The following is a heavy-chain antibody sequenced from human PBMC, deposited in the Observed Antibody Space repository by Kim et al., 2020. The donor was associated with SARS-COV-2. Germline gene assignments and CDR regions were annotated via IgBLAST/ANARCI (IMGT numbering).Heavy chain of an antibody. Sequence: SETLSLTCTVSGGSISSSSYYWGWIRQPPGKGLEWIGSIYYSGSTYYNPSLKSRVTISVDTSKNQFSLKLSSVTAADTAVYYCARGASIAAAGILAYCGGDCHIRFDPWGQGTLVTVSS. J-gene: IGHJ5*02. D-gene: IGHD2-21*02. CDR3: ARGASIAAAGILAYCGGDCHIRFDP. V-gene: IGHV4-39*01. CDR1: GGSISSSSYY. CDR2: IYYSGST.